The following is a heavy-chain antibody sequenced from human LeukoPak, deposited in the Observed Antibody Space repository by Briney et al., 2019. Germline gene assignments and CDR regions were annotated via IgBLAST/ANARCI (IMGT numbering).Heavy chain of an antibody. CDR1: GFTVSSNY. V-gene: IGHV3-53*01. J-gene: IGHJ4*02. CDR3: ASSKVRGVIAY. D-gene: IGHD3-10*01. Sequence: GGFLRLSCAASGFTVSSNYMSWVRQAPGKGLEWVSVIYSGGSTYYADSVKGRFTISRDNSKNTLYLQMNSLRAEDTAVYYCASSKVRGVIAYWGQGTLVTVSS. CDR2: IYSGGST.